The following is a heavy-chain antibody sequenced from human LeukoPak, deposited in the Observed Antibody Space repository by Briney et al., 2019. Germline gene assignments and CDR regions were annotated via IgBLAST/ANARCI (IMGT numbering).Heavy chain of an antibody. CDR2: ISSNGGST. V-gene: IGHV3-64D*06. D-gene: IGHD1-26*01. Sequence: PGGSLRLSCSASGFTFSSYAMHWVRQAPGKGLEYVSAISSNGGSTYYADSVKGRFTISRDNSKNTLYLQMSSLGAEDTAVYYCVKDSRRRWELLGTLDYWGQGTLVTVSS. CDR1: GFTFSSYA. J-gene: IGHJ4*02. CDR3: VKDSRRRWELLGTLDY.